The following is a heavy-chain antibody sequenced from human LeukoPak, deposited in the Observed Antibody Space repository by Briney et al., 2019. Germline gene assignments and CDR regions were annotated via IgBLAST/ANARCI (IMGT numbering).Heavy chain of an antibody. J-gene: IGHJ4*02. Sequence: PGGSLRLSCAASGFTFSSNYMSWVRQAPGKGLEWVSVIYSGGSIYYADSVKGRFTISRDNSKNTLYLQMNSLRGEDTAVYYCARGSLKVRGVIIPLDYWGQGTLVTVSS. CDR3: ARGSLKVRGVIIPLDY. V-gene: IGHV3-66*01. D-gene: IGHD3-10*01. CDR2: IYSGGSI. CDR1: GFTFSSNY.